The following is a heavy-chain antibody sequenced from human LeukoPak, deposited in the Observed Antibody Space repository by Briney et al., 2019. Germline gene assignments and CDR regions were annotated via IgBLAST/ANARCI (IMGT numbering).Heavy chain of an antibody. CDR2: ISGSGTTI. CDR1: GFTFTDYY. Sequence: GGSLRLSCAASGFTFTDYYMGWIRQAPGKGLEWLSYISGSGTTIFYAESVKGRFTISRDNAKNSVDLQMTSLRAEDTAVYYCGRDFGLVGAKRSFDLWGQGTMVTVSS. CDR3: GRDFGLVGAKRSFDL. D-gene: IGHD1-26*01. J-gene: IGHJ3*01. V-gene: IGHV3-11*01.